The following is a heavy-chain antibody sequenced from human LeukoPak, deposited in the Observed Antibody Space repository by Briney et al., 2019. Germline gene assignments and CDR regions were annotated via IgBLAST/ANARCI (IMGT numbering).Heavy chain of an antibody. D-gene: IGHD3-22*01. CDR2: ISAYNGNA. CDR1: GYTFTSYG. V-gene: IGHV1-18*01. CDR3: ARSYDSSGYDLES. J-gene: IGHJ5*02. Sequence: ASVKVSCKASGYTFTSYGISWVRQAPGQGLEWMGWISAYNGNANYAQKLQGRVTMTTDTSTSTAYMELSSLRSEDTAVYYCARSYDSSGYDLESWGQGTLVTVSS.